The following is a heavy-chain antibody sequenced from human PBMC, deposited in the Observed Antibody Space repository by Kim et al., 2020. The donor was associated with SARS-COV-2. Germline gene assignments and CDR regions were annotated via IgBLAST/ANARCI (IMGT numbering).Heavy chain of an antibody. CDR3: ARRPEWLLSYGMDV. V-gene: IGHV3-21*01. J-gene: IGHJ6*02. Sequence: GGSLRLSCAASGFTFSSYSMNWVRQAPGKGLEWVSSISSGSTYIYYADSVKGRFTISRDNAKNSLYLQMNSLRAEDTAVYYCARRPEWLLSYGMDVWGQGTTVTVSS. D-gene: IGHD3-3*01. CDR1: GFTFSSYS. CDR2: ISSGSTYI.